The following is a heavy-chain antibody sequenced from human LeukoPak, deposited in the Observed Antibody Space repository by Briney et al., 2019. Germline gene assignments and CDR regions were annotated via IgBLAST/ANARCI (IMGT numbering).Heavy chain of an antibody. Sequence: GRSLRLSCAASGFTFSSYGMHWVRQAPGKGLEWVAVISYDGSNKYYADSVKGRFTISRDNSKNTLYLQMNSLRAEDTAVYYCAKDQSRDDSSGYFFNWGQGTLVTVSS. J-gene: IGHJ4*02. CDR1: GFTFSSYG. V-gene: IGHV3-30*18. CDR2: ISYDGSNK. CDR3: AKDQSRDDSSGYFFN. D-gene: IGHD3-22*01.